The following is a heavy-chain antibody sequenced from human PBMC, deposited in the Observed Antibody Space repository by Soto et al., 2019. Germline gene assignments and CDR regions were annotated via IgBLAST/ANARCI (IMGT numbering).Heavy chain of an antibody. J-gene: IGHJ6*02. Sequence: PSETLSLTCAVSGGSISSYYWSWIRQPPGQGLEWIGYIYYSGSTNYNPSLKSRVTISVDTSKNQFSLKLSSVTAADTAVYYCARGNFWSGYSYHYYYYGMDAWGQGTTVTVSS. D-gene: IGHD3-3*01. CDR3: ARGNFWSGYSYHYYYYGMDA. V-gene: IGHV4-59*01. CDR1: GGSISSYY. CDR2: IYYSGST.